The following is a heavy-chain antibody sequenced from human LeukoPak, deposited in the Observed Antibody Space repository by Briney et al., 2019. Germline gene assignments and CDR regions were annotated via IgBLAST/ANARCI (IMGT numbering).Heavy chain of an antibody. D-gene: IGHD2-2*01. V-gene: IGHV3-23*01. CDR3: AKFFVPDAVTYKWFDP. Sequence: GGSLRLSCRASGFTFSSYAMSWVRQAPGKGLEWVSAISGGGGSTFYADTVKGRFTISRDNSKNTLYLQINSLRAEDTAVYYCAKFFVPDAVTYKWFDPWGQGTLVTVSS. J-gene: IGHJ5*02. CDR1: GFTFSSYA. CDR2: ISGGGGST.